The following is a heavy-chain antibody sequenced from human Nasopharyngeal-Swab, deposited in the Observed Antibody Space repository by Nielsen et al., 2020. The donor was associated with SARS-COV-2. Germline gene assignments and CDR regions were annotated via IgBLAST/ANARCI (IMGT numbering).Heavy chain of an antibody. J-gene: IGHJ6*02. D-gene: IGHD3-9*01. V-gene: IGHV3-30*03. CDR1: GFTFSSYG. CDR2: ISYDGSNK. CDR3: AREDYDILTGYYQDYYYYYGMDV. Sequence: GESLKISCAASGFTFSSYGMHWVRQAPGKGLEWVAVISYDGSNKYYADSVKGRFTISRDNSKNTLYLQMNSLRAEDTAVYYCAREDYDILTGYYQDYYYYYGMDVWGQGTTVTVSS.